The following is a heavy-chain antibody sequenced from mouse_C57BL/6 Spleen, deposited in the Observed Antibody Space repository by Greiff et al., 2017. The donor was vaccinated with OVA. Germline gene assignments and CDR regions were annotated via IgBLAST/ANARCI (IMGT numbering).Heavy chain of an antibody. D-gene: IGHD1-1*01. CDR2: ISSGSSTI. CDR3: ARDGSSYLYYAMDY. Sequence: EVNVVESGGGLVKPGGSLKLSCAASGFTFSDYGMHWVRQAPEKGLEWVAYISSGSSTIYYADTVKGRFTISRDNAKNTLFLQMTSLRSEDTAMYYCARDGSSYLYYAMDYWGQGTSVTVSS. V-gene: IGHV5-17*01. J-gene: IGHJ4*01. CDR1: GFTFSDYG.